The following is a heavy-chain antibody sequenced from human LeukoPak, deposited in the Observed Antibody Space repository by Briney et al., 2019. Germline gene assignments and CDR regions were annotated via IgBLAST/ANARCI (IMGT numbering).Heavy chain of an antibody. J-gene: IGHJ4*02. D-gene: IGHD5-18*01. CDR1: GYTFTSYY. V-gene: IGHV1-46*01. CDR2: INPSGGST. CDR3: ARDNQPPLGGSSH. Sequence: ASVKVSCKATGYTFTSYYMHWLRQAPGQGLEWMGIINPSGGSTSYAQKFQGRVTMTRDTSTSTVYMELSSLRSEDTAVYYCARDNQPPLGGSSHWGQGTLVTVSS.